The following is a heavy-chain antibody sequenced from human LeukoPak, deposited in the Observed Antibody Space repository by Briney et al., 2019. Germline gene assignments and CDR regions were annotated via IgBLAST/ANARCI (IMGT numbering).Heavy chain of an antibody. V-gene: IGHV4-59*12. Sequence: SETLSLTCTVSGGSISSYYWSWIRQPPGKGLEWFGYIYYSGSTNYNPSLKSRVTISVDTSKNQCSLKLSSVTAADTAVYYCAPPPYYYEANGYSVAWGQGTLVTVSS. D-gene: IGHD3-22*01. CDR2: IYYSGST. CDR1: GGSISSYY. J-gene: IGHJ5*02. CDR3: APPPYYYEANGYSVA.